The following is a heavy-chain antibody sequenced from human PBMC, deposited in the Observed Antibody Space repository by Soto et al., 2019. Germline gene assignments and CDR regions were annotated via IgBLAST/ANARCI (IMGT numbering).Heavy chain of an antibody. CDR1: GFTAW. J-gene: IGHJ6*02. Sequence: EVQLAASGGGLVKPGGSLRLSCGASGFTAWMSWVRQAPGKGLEWVGRIKSKADGETMDYAAPVQGRFTISRDDSKDMVYLEMNSLKIEDTAVYSCGDLDGSFFGIDFWGLGTTVTVSS. D-gene: IGHD3-10*01. CDR2: IKSKADGETM. V-gene: IGHV3-15*01. CDR3: GDLDGSFFGIDF.